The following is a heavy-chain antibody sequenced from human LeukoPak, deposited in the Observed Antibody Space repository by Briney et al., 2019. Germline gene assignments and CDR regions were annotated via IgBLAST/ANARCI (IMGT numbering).Heavy chain of an antibody. CDR1: GGSISRHY. D-gene: IGHD6-19*01. V-gene: IGHV4-59*08. CDR2: VFYTGST. CDR3: ARGGEMAGRPFDY. J-gene: IGHJ4*02. Sequence: SETLSLTCTVSGGSISRHYWSWIRQPPGKGLEWIGYVFYTGSTNYNPSLKSRVTISLDTSKNQFSLKLSSVTAADTAVYYCARGGEMAGRPFDYWGQGTLVTVSS.